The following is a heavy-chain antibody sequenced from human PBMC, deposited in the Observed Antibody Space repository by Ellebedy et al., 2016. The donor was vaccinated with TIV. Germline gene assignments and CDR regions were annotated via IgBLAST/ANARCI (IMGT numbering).Heavy chain of an antibody. CDR1: GFTFSSYA. V-gene: IGHV3-23*01. Sequence: GESLKISCAASGFTFSSYAMSWVRQAPGKGLEWVSAISGSGGSTYYADSVKGRFTISRDNSKNTLYVQMNSLRAEDTAVYYCAKGGARGGYKPSFDYWGQGTLVTVSS. CDR3: AKGGARGGYKPSFDY. CDR2: ISGSGGST. J-gene: IGHJ4*02. D-gene: IGHD5-24*01.